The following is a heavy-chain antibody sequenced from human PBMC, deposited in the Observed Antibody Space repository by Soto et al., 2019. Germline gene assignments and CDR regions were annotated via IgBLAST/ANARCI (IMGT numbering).Heavy chain of an antibody. D-gene: IGHD1-26*01. CDR1: GGSISSYY. Sequence: QVQLQESGPGLVKPSETLSLTCTVSGGSISSYYWSWIRQPPGKGLEWIGYIYYSGSTNYNPSLKSRVTISVDTSKTQFSLKLSSVTAADTAVYYCARVTPVGATYYGMDVWGQGTTVTVSS. V-gene: IGHV4-59*01. J-gene: IGHJ6*02. CDR2: IYYSGST. CDR3: ARVTPVGATYYGMDV.